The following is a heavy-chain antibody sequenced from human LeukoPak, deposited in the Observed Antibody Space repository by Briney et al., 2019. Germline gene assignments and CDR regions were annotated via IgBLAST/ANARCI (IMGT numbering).Heavy chain of an antibody. CDR2: IYTSGTT. V-gene: IGHV4-4*07. CDR3: ARSRPLYASGNFYNVDAFDI. D-gene: IGHD3-10*01. Sequence: SETLSLTCTVSDDSLSGYYCHWIRQTDGKGLEWIGRIYTSGTTNYNPSLNSRVNLSVDTSKRKFSLKLSSVTAADTVVYYCARSRPLYASGNFYNVDAFDIWGQGTMVTVSS. J-gene: IGHJ3*02. CDR1: DDSLSGYY.